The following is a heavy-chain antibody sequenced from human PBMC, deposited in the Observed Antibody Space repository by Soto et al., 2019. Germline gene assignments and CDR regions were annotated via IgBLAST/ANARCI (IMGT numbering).Heavy chain of an antibody. J-gene: IGHJ4*02. CDR2: ISGTGGTT. Sequence: GGSLRLSCTASGFTFNNYAMSWVRQAPGKGLEWVSSISGTGGTTYFLDSVKGRFTISRDNSKNTLYLQMNSLRAEATAVHYFPKDRVGFLDWGPRFDFWGQGTLVTVSS. D-gene: IGHD3-3*01. V-gene: IGHV3-23*01. CDR3: PKDRVGFLDWGPRFDF. CDR1: GFTFNNYA.